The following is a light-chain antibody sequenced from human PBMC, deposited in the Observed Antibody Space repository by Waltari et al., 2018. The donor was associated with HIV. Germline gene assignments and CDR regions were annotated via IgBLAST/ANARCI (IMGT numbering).Light chain of an antibody. CDR1: QSVLSSSNNKNY. Sequence: DIVMTQSPDSLAVSLGQRATINCKSSQSVLSSSNNKNYIAWYQQRPGQPPKLLISWASARESGVSDRISGSGSGTDFTLTINSLQAEDVAVYYCQQYYNTPSITFGQGTRLEIK. CDR3: QQYYNTPSIT. V-gene: IGKV4-1*01. J-gene: IGKJ5*01. CDR2: WAS.